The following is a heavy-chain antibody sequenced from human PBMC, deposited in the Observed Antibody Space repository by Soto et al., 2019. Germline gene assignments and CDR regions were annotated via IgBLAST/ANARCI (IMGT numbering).Heavy chain of an antibody. CDR3: ARLPRDCNKTSCYYADH. CDR1: GYDFNTNW. V-gene: IGHV5-51*01. J-gene: IGHJ4*01. D-gene: IGHD2-2*01. Sequence: PGESLKISCRGSGYDFNTNWFGWVRQLPGKGLEWVGIMYPGDSDTRYNPSLQGHVTLSAGVTVSTAFLQWRSLKTSDTGMYFCARLPRDCNKTSCYYADHWGHGTQVTVSS. CDR2: MYPGDSDT.